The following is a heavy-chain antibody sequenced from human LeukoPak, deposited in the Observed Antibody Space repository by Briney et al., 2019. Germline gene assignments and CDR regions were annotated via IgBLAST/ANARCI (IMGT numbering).Heavy chain of an antibody. CDR2: IYYSGST. CDR3: ARGKGIVGAESHFDY. V-gene: IGHV4-39*07. J-gene: IGHJ4*02. CDR1: GGSISSSSYY. D-gene: IGHD1-26*01. Sequence: PSETLSLTCTVSGGSISSSSYYWGWIRQPPGKGLEWIGSIYYSGSTYYNPSLKSRVTISVDTSKNQFSLKLSSGAAADTAVYYCARGKGIVGAESHFDYWGQGTLVIVSS.